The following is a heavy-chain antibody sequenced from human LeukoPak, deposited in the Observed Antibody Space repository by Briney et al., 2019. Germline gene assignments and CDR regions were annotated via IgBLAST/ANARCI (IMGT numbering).Heavy chain of an antibody. V-gene: IGHV3-64*04. J-gene: IGHJ4*02. CDR3: ARAPFYFDSSNYPYFDY. D-gene: IGHD3-22*01. CDR1: GFTISRYA. Sequence: GGSLRLSCSASGFTISRYAMHWVRQAPGKGLEYVSAISSNGGSTYYADSVKGRFTISRDNSKNTLYLQMNSLRAEDTAVYYCARAPFYFDSSNYPYFDYWGQGTLVTVSS. CDR2: ISSNGGST.